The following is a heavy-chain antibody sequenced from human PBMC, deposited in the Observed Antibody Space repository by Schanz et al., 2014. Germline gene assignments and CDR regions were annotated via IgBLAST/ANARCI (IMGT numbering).Heavy chain of an antibody. D-gene: IGHD6-13*01. J-gene: IGHJ4*02. V-gene: IGHV3-30*02. CDR3: AKPPPGYMISWYTYYFVS. CDR1: GFTFSTYG. Sequence: QVQLVESGGGVVQPGGSLRLSCAASGFTFSTYGMHWFRQAPGKGLEWVAFIRDDGTYQNYADSIKGRFTVSRDNSRNTLYLQMDGLRAEDTAVYYCAKPPPGYMISWYTYYFVSWGQGTLVTVSS. CDR2: IRDDGTYQ.